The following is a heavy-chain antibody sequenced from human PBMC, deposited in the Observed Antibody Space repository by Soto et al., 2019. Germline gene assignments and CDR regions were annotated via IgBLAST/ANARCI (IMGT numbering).Heavy chain of an antibody. V-gene: IGHV1-69*01. CDR2: IIPIFGTA. CDR3: ATSYYDSSGYLKL. J-gene: IGHJ4*02. D-gene: IGHD3-22*01. CDR1: GGPFISYA. Sequence: GXSVKVSCTASGGPFISYAISWVRQAPGQGLEWMGGIIPIFGTANYAQKFQGRVTITADESTSTAYMELSSLRSEDTAVYYCATSYYDSSGYLKLWGQGTLVTVSS.